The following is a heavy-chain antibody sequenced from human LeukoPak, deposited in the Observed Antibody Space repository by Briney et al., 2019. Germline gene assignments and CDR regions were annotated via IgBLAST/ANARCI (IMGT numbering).Heavy chain of an antibody. V-gene: IGHV1-69*05. CDR3: ARGSSGYLFQH. Sequence: SVKVSCKASGGTFSSYAISWVRQAPGQGLEWMGGIIPIFGTANYAQKFQGRVTMTRDMSTSTVYMELSSLRSEDTAVYYCARGSSGYLFQHWGQGTLVTVSS. CDR1: GGTFSSYA. D-gene: IGHD3-22*01. J-gene: IGHJ1*01. CDR2: IIPIFGTA.